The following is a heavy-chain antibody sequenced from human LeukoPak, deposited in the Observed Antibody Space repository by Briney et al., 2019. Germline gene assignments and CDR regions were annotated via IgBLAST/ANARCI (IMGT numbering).Heavy chain of an antibody. CDR1: GGSISSYY. CDR2: IYYSGST. Sequence: SETLSLTCTVSGGSISSYYWSWIRQPPGKGLEWIGYIYYSGSTNYNPSLKSRVTISVDTSKNQFSLKLSSVAAADTAVYYCARVQYDYVWGSYRYHLDPWGQGTLVTVSS. CDR3: ARVQYDYVWGSYRYHLDP. J-gene: IGHJ5*02. V-gene: IGHV4-59*01. D-gene: IGHD3-16*02.